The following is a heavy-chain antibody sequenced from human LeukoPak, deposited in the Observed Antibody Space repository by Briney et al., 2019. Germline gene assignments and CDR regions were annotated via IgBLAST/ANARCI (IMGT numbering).Heavy chain of an antibody. V-gene: IGHV4-59*01. J-gene: IGHJ4*02. CDR3: ARRPRNCSSTSCYPAHFDY. Sequence: SETLSLTCTVSGGSISSYYWSWIRQPPGKGLEWIGYIYYSGSTNYNPSLKSRVTISVDTSKNQFSLKLSSVTAADTAVYYCARRPRNCSSTSCYPAHFDYWGQGTLVTVSS. CDR1: GGSISSYY. CDR2: IYYSGST. D-gene: IGHD2-2*01.